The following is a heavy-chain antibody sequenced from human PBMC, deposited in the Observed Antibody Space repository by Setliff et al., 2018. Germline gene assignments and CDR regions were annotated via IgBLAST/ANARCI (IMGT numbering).Heavy chain of an antibody. D-gene: IGHD3-10*01. CDR1: GYSFTDYY. J-gene: IGHJ4*02. CDR3: ARVLAIRGVQFDY. CDR2: INPKSGGT. Sequence: ASVKVSCKASGYSFTDYYMHWVRQVPGRGLEWMGCINPKSGGTRYAQKFQGRVTMTRDTSISTAYMELSSLRSDDTAVYYCARVLAIRGVQFDYWGRGTLVTVSS. V-gene: IGHV1-2*02.